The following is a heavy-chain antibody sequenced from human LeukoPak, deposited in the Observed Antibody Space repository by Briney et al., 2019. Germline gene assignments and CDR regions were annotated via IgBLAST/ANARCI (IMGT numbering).Heavy chain of an antibody. CDR1: GFTFSSYS. J-gene: IGHJ4*02. CDR3: AKLYPDDRDY. V-gene: IGHV3-21*01. CDR2: ISSSSSYI. Sequence: PGGSLRHSCSASGFTFSSYSMNWVRQAPGKGLEWVSSISSSSSYIYYADSVKGRFTISRDNAKNSLYLQMNSLRAEDTAVYYCAKLYPDDRDYWGQGTLVTVSS. D-gene: IGHD2-2*01.